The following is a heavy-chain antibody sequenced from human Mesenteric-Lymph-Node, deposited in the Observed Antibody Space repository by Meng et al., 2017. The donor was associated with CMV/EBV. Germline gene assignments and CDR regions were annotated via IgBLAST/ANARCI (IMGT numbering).Heavy chain of an antibody. J-gene: IGHJ6*02. D-gene: IGHD3-3*01. Sequence: GGSLRLSCAASGFTFTDHSMNWVRQAPGKGLEWVASITSRSSYIYYADSLKGRFVISRDNVNNLVFLQMNNLRAEDTAVYYCARDRGGTIFDWGQGTTVTVSS. CDR3: ARDRGGTIFD. CDR2: ITSRSSYI. CDR1: GFTFTDHS. V-gene: IGHV3-21*06.